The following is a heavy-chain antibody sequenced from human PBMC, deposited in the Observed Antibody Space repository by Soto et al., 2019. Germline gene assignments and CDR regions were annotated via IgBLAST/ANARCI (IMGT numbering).Heavy chain of an antibody. Sequence: EVQLVESGGGLVQPGGSRRVSCAASGFSFSNYAMNWVRQAPGKGLEWVSYISIGSGSIFYADSVKGRFTISRDDAKKSLYLQMNTLRDEDTAVYYCVRDDMWAFDFWGQGTMVTVSS. CDR1: GFSFSNYA. V-gene: IGHV3-48*02. CDR3: VRDDMWAFDF. CDR2: ISIGSGSI. J-gene: IGHJ3*01. D-gene: IGHD2-15*01.